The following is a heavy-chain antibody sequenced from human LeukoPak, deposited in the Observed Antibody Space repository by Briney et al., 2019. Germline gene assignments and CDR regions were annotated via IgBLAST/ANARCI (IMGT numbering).Heavy chain of an antibody. D-gene: IGHD3-3*01. Sequence: PGGSLRLSCSAPGFISNQYHMTSLHQAPGKGRECVSYIGTGGGDTYYADSVKGRFIISRDNTKNSVSLQMNDLKVEDTAVFYCARVYDFWSGYYFDHWGQGALLTVSS. CDR2: IGTGGGDT. V-gene: IGHV3-11*04. J-gene: IGHJ4*02. CDR3: ARVYDFWSGYYFDH. CDR1: GFISNQYH.